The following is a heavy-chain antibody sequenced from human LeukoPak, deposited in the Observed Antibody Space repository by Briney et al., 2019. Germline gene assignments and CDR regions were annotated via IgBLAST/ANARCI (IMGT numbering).Heavy chain of an antibody. CDR1: GYTFTNFG. Sequence: ASVKVSCKASGYTFTNFGISWVRQAPGQGLEWMGWISAYNGNTNSAQKFQGRVTMTTDTSTSTAYMELRSLRSDDTAVYYCARGSSPYYYYYYMDVWGKGTTVTVSS. CDR2: ISAYNGNT. CDR3: ARGSSPYYYYYYMDV. D-gene: IGHD6-6*01. V-gene: IGHV1-18*01. J-gene: IGHJ6*03.